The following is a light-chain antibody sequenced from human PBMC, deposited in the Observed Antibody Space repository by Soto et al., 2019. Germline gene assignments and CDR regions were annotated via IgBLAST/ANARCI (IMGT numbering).Light chain of an antibody. CDR2: DAS. J-gene: IGKJ1*01. CDR1: QSVSSY. CDR3: QQRGNWPLT. Sequence: EIVLTQSPATLSLSPGERATLSCRASQSVSSYFAWYQQKPGQAPRLLIYDASNTATGIPARFSGSGSGTDFILTISSLEPEDFAVYYCQQRGNWPLTFGQGTKVEIK. V-gene: IGKV3-11*01.